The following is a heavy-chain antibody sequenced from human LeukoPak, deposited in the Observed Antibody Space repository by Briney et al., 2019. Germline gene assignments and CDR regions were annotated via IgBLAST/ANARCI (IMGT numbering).Heavy chain of an antibody. Sequence: ASVKVSCKASGYTFTGYYMHWVRQAPGQGRECMVRINPNSGGTNYAQKLQGRVTMTRDTSISTAYRELGRLRSDNTAVYYCARVPRMVRGISGACDIWGQGTMVTVSS. CDR3: ARVPRMVRGISGACDI. CDR1: GYTFTGYY. CDR2: INPNSGGT. D-gene: IGHD3-10*01. J-gene: IGHJ3*02. V-gene: IGHV1-2*06.